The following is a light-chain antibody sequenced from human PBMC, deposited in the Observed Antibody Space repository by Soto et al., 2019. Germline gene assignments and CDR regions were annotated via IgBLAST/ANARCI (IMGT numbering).Light chain of an antibody. CDR2: EVS. CDR3: SSYAGSNNFWV. CDR1: NNDVGGYRY. J-gene: IGLJ3*02. Sequence: QSALTQPPSASGSPGQSVTISCTGTNNDVGGYRYVSWYQQHPGKSPILIISEVSKRPSGVPDRFSASKSGNTAPLTVSGLQAEDEADYYCSSYAGSNNFWVFGGGTKLTVL. V-gene: IGLV2-8*01.